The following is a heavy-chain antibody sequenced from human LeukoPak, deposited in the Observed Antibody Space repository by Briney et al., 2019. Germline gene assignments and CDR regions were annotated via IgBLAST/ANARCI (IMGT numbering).Heavy chain of an antibody. CDR1: GGSISSSSYY. V-gene: IGHV4-39*07. J-gene: IGHJ4*02. CDR2: IYYSGST. Sequence: PSETLSLTCTVSGGSISSSSYYWGWIRQPPGKGLEWIGSIYYSGSTYYNPSLKSRVTISVDTSKNQFSLKLSSVTAADTAVYYCARGSYGGNFVYWGQGTLVTVSS. D-gene: IGHD5-18*01. CDR3: ARGSYGGNFVY.